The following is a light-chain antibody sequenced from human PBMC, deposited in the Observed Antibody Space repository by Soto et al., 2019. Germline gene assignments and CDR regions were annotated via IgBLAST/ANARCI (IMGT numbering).Light chain of an antibody. CDR3: LQHHRYPYT. Sequence: DIQMTQSPSAMSASVGDRVTITCRASQDISIFLGSFQQKPGKAPKRLIHSASSLEGGVPSRFSGSGSGTEFTLTISSLQPEDSATYFCLQHHRYPYTFGQGTKLEIK. CDR2: SAS. J-gene: IGKJ2*01. V-gene: IGKV1-17*03. CDR1: QDISIF.